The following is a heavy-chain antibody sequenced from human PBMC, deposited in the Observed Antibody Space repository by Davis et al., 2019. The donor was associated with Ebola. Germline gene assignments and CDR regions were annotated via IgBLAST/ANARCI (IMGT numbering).Heavy chain of an antibody. J-gene: IGHJ4*02. CDR1: GGSTSDRDFY. V-gene: IGHV4-39*01. D-gene: IGHD3-9*01. CDR3: ARRFDWLRGYFDN. CDR2: MHFTGSY. Sequence: MPSETLSLTCSVSGGSTSDRDFYWVWTRQSPGKGMEWIGNMHFTGSYNYSPSLRSRVTISLDRYQNQFSLKLRSVTAADTAVYYCARRFDWLRGYFDNWGQGSLVTVSS.